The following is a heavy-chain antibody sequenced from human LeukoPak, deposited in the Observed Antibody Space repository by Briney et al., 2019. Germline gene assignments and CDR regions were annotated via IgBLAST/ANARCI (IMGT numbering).Heavy chain of an antibody. CDR2: IIPIFGTA. CDR1: GGTFSSYA. J-gene: IGHJ4*02. Sequence: GASVKVSCKASGGTFSSYAISWVRQAPGQGLEWMGGIIPIFGTANYAQKFQGRVTITADESTSTAYVELSSLRSEDTAVYYCATLPLRKRYFDYWGQGTLVTVSS. V-gene: IGHV1-69*13. CDR3: ATLPLRKRYFDY. D-gene: IGHD2-15*01.